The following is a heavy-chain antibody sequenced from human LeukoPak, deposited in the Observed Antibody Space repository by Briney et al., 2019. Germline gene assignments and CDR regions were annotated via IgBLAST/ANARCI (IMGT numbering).Heavy chain of an antibody. CDR3: AGGVRWFDP. J-gene: IGHJ5*02. V-gene: IGHV4-34*01. Sequence: SETLSLTCAVYGGSFSGCYWSWIRQPPGKGLEWIGEINHSGSTNYNPSLKSRVTISVDTSKNQFSLKLSSVSAADTAVYYCAGGVRWFDPWGQGTLVTVSS. D-gene: IGHD6-6*01. CDR2: INHSGST. CDR1: GGSFSGCY.